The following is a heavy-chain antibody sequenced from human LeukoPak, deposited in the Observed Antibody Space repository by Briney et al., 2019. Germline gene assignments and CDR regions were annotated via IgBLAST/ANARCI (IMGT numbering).Heavy chain of an antibody. Sequence: PSETLSLTCAVYGGSFSGYYWSWIRQPPGKGLEWIGYIYYSGSTNYNPSLKSRVTISVDTSKNQFSLKLSSVTAADTAVYYCARGLGSPKVYYFDYWGQGTLVTVSS. V-gene: IGHV4-59*01. CDR1: GGSFSGYY. D-gene: IGHD2-15*01. J-gene: IGHJ4*02. CDR2: IYYSGST. CDR3: ARGLGSPKVYYFDY.